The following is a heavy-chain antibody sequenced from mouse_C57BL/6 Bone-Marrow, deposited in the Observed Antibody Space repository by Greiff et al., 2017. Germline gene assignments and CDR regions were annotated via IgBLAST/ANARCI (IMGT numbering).Heavy chain of an antibody. CDR2: IAPSASYT. V-gene: IGHV1-59*01. Sequence: QVQLQQPGAELVRPGTSVKLSCKASGYTFTSYWMHWVKQRPGQGLEWIGVIAPSASYTNYNQKFQGKATLTVDTSSSTAYMQLSSLTSEDSAVYYCARGPTGAYWGQGTLVTVSA. J-gene: IGHJ3*01. CDR1: GYTFTSYW. D-gene: IGHD2-10*01. CDR3: ARGPTGAY.